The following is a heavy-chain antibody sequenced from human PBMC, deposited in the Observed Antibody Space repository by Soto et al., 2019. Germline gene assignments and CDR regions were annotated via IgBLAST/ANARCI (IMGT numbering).Heavy chain of an antibody. CDR1: GFTFDDYA. Sequence: EVQLVESGGGLVQPGRSLRLSCAASGFTFDDYAMHWVRQAPGKGLEWVSPINSDGSSTSYADSVKGRFTISRDNAKNTLYLQMNSLRAEDTAVYYCARGRYSTSSGRSYYHGMDVWGQGTTVTVSS. J-gene: IGHJ6*02. CDR2: INSDGSST. CDR3: ARGRYSTSSGRSYYHGMDV. V-gene: IGHV3-9*01. D-gene: IGHD6-6*01.